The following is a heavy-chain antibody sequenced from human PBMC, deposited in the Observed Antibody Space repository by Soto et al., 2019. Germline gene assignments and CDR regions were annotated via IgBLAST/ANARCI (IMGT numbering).Heavy chain of an antibody. Sequence: QVQLVQSGAEVKKPGSSVKVSCKASGSTFSSYAISWVRKAPGQGLELMGGIIPIFGKANYAQKFQGIVTITANESTSTAYMELSSLRSEDTAVYYCARDRHIVVVTADYYYYGMDVWGQGTTVTVSS. J-gene: IGHJ6*02. CDR3: ARDRHIVVVTADYYYYGMDV. D-gene: IGHD2-21*02. V-gene: IGHV1-69*01. CDR2: IIPIFGKA. CDR1: GSTFSSYA.